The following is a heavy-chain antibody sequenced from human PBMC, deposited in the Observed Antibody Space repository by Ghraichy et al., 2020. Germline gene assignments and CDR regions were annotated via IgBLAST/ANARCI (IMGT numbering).Heavy chain of an antibody. CDR1: GYTFTGYY. D-gene: IGHD2-2*01. CDR3: ARARPSIVVVPAAIALSNWFDP. V-gene: IGHV1-2*06. J-gene: IGHJ5*02. Sequence: ASVKVSCKASGYTFTGYYMHWVRQAPGQGLEWMGRINPNSGGTNYAQKFQGRVTMTRDTSISTAYMELSRLRSDDTAVYYCARARPSIVVVPAAIALSNWFDPWGQGTLVTVSS. CDR2: INPNSGGT.